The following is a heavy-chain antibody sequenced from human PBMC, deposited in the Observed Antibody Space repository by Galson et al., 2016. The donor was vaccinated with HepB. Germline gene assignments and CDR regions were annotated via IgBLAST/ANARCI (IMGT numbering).Heavy chain of an antibody. CDR1: GFTFSSYA. D-gene: IGHD3-22*01. CDR3: PKCPHYYDISGYYSL. CDR2: IRGGGIT. V-gene: IGHV3-23*01. J-gene: IGHJ4*02. Sequence: SLRLSCAASGFTFSSYAMSWVRQSPGKGLEWVSAIRGGGITYYADSVKGRFTTSRDDSNNALYLQMSSLRAEDTAVYYCPKCPHYYDISGYYSLWGQGTLVTVSS.